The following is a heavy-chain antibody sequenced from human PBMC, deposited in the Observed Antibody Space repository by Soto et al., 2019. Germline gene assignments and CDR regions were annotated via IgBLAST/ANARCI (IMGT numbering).Heavy chain of an antibody. D-gene: IGHD3-16*02. CDR2: ISGSGGST. CDR1: GFTFSSYA. CDR3: AKTPYDYIWGSYRYVYFDY. V-gene: IGHV3-23*01. J-gene: IGHJ4*02. Sequence: PGGSLRLSCAASGFTFSSYAMSWVRQAPGKGLEWVSAISGSGGSTYYADSVKGRFTISRDNSKNTLYLQMNSLRAEDTAVYYCAKTPYDYIWGSYRYVYFDYWGQGTLVTVSS.